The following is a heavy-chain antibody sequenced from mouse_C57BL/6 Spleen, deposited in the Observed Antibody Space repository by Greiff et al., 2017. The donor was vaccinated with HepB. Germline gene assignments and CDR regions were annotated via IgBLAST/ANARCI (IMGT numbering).Heavy chain of an antibody. D-gene: IGHD2-1*01. Sequence: EVQLQKSGPELVKPGASVKISCKASGYTFTDYYMNWVKQSHGKSLEWIGDINPNNGGTSYNQKFKGKATLTVDKSSSTAYMELRSLTSEDSAVYYCARYGNYGYFDVWGTGTTVTVSS. V-gene: IGHV1-26*01. CDR1: GYTFTDYY. J-gene: IGHJ1*03. CDR2: INPNNGGT. CDR3: ARYGNYGYFDV.